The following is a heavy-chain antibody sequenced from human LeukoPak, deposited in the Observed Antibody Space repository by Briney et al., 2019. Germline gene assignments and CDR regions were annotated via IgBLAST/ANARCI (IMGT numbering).Heavy chain of an antibody. V-gene: IGHV3-48*03. CDR2: ISSSGSTI. Sequence: GGSLRLSCAASGFTFSSYEMNWVGQAPGKGLEWVSYISSSGSTIYYADSVKGRFIISRDNAKNSLYLQMNSLRAEDTAVYYCARDNRYSIFNWFDPWGQGTLVTVSS. D-gene: IGHD6-13*01. CDR1: GFTFSSYE. CDR3: ARDNRYSIFNWFDP. J-gene: IGHJ5*02.